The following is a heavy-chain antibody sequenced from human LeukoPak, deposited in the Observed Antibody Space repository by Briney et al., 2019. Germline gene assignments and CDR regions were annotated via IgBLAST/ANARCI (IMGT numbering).Heavy chain of an antibody. J-gene: IGHJ4*02. CDR3: ARTTTPHYYGSGSYALGY. CDR2: ISYDGSNK. V-gene: IGHV3-30-3*01. CDR1: GFTFSTYA. D-gene: IGHD3-10*01. Sequence: GRSLRLSCAASGFTFSTYAMHWVRQGPGKGLEWVAVISYDGSNKYYADSVKGRSTISRDNSKNTLYLQMSSLSAEDTAVYYCARTTTPHYYGSGSYALGYWGQGTLVTVPS.